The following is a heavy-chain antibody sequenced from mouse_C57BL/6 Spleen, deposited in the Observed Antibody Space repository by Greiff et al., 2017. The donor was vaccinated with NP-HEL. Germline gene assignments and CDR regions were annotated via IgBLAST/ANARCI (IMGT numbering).Heavy chain of an antibody. CDR1: GYAFTNYL. Sequence: VKLMESGAELVRPGTSVKVSCKASGYAFTNYLIEWVKQRPGQGLEWIGVINPGSGGTNYNEKFKGKATLTADKSSSTAYMQLSSLTSEDSAVYFCARSVYGNYYFDYWGQGTTLTVSS. CDR2: INPGSGGT. J-gene: IGHJ2*01. CDR3: ARSVYGNYYFDY. V-gene: IGHV1-54*01. D-gene: IGHD2-1*01.